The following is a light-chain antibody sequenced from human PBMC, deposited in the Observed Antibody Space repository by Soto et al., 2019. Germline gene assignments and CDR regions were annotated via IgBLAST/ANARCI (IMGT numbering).Light chain of an antibody. V-gene: IGKV1-5*01. Sequence: DIQMTQSPSSLSASVGERVTITCRASQSISSYLNWYQQKPGKAPKLLIYAASSLQSGVPSRFSGSGSGTEFTLTISSLQPDDFATYYCQQYNSYSQTFGQGTKVDIK. J-gene: IGKJ1*01. CDR1: QSISSY. CDR3: QQYNSYSQT. CDR2: AAS.